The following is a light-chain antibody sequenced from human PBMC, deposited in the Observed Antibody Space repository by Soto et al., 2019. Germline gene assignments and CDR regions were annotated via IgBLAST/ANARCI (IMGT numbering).Light chain of an antibody. V-gene: IGKV3-15*01. Sequence: EIVMSQSPATLSVSPGERATLSCRASQSVGRNLAWYQQKPGQAPRHLIYGASTRATGIPARFSGSGSGTAFTLSISSLQSEDFAIYFYQQYNNWPPDRTFGQGTKVEIK. CDR1: QSVGRN. CDR2: GAS. J-gene: IGKJ1*01. CDR3: QQYNNWPPDRT.